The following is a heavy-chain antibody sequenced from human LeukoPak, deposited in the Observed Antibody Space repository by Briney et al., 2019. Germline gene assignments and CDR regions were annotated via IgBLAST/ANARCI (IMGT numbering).Heavy chain of an antibody. CDR3: LGYASESYLALDQ. CDR2: IITKTDGGTT. J-gene: IGHJ4*02. Sequence: GGSLRLSCAASGFSFSNAWMSWVRQAPEKGLEWVGRIITKTDGGTTDYAAPVKGRFTISRDDSKNTLYLQMNSMETEDTAVYYCLGYASESYLALDQWGQGTLVTASS. D-gene: IGHD3-10*01. CDR1: GFSFSNAW. V-gene: IGHV3-15*01.